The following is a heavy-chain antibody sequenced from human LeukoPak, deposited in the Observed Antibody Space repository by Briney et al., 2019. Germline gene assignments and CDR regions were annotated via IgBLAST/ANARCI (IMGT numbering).Heavy chain of an antibody. Sequence: ASVKVSCKASGYTFTSYYMHWVRQAPGQGLEWMGIINPSGGSTSCAQKFQGRVTMTRDTSTSTVYMELSSLRSEDTAVYYCARCSVPAANYYYYGMDVWGQGTTVTVSS. CDR3: ARCSVPAANYYYYGMDV. V-gene: IGHV1-46*01. CDR1: GYTFTSYY. CDR2: INPSGGST. D-gene: IGHD2-2*01. J-gene: IGHJ6*02.